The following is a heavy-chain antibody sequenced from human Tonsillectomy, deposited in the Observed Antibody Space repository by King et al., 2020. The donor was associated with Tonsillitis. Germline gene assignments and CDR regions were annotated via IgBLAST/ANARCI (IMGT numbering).Heavy chain of an antibody. CDR3: ARRTDYDFIWVFDI. Sequence: QLQESGPGLVKPSETLSLTCTVSGGSISTYYWNWIRQPPGKGLEGIGYIYHSGTTNYNPSLMSRVTISVDTSKNQFSLQLSSVTAADTAVYYCARRTDYDFIWVFDIWGQGTMVTVSS. V-gene: IGHV4-59*01. J-gene: IGHJ3*02. CDR2: IYHSGTT. D-gene: IGHD3-3*01. CDR1: GGSISTYY.